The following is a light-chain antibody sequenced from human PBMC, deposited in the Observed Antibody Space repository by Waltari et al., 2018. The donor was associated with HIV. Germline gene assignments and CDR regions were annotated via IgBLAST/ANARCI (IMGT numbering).Light chain of an antibody. CDR3: CSYAGSNTFV. CDR1: NSDVGSYNL. Sequence: QSALTQPASVSGSPGQSITISCTGTNSDVGSYNLVSWYQQHPGKAPKLMIYEGSKRPSGCCKRFSASKPGKTASLTVSGLQAEDEADYYCCSYAGSNTFVFGTGTKVTVL. V-gene: IGLV2-23*03. J-gene: IGLJ1*01. CDR2: EGS.